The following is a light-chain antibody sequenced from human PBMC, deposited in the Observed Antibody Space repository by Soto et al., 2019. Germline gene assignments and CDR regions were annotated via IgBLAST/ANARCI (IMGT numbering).Light chain of an antibody. J-gene: IGKJ1*01. CDR2: KAS. CDR3: QQYNNYWT. V-gene: IGKV1-5*03. CDR1: QSISSW. Sequence: DIQMTQSPSTLSASVGDRVTITCRASQSISSWLAWYQQKPGKAPKLLIYKASSLESGVPSRFSGSGFGTEFTLTISSLQPDDFATYYCQQYNNYWTFGQGTKVEIK.